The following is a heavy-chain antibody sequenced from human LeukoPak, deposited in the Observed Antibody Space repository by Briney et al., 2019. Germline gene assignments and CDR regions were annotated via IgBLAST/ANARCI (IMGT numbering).Heavy chain of an antibody. Sequence: GGSLRLSCAASGFTFSSYSMNWVRQAPGKGLEWVSSISSSSSYIYYADSVKGRFTVSRDNAKNSLYLQMNSLRAEDTAVYYCARAPIAAAGTLIDYWGQGTLVTVSS. CDR3: ARAPIAAAGTLIDY. CDR2: ISSSSSYI. V-gene: IGHV3-21*01. J-gene: IGHJ4*02. CDR1: GFTFSSYS. D-gene: IGHD6-13*01.